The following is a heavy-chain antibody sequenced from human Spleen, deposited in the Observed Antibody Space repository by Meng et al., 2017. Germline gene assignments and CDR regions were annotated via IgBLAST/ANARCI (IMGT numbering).Heavy chain of an antibody. J-gene: IGHJ2*01. D-gene: IGHD5-24*01. CDR1: GDSVSSNSAT. V-gene: IGHV6-1*01. CDR3: ARMRWLIGYWYFDF. Sequence: VQLEQSGPGLVKPSQTLSHTCAISGDSVSSNSATWNWIRQSPSRGLEWLGRTYYRSKWYHDSAVSVRSRITINPDTSKNQFSLQLSSVTPEDTAVYYCARMRWLIGYWYFDFWGRGTLVTVSS. CDR2: TYYRSKWYH.